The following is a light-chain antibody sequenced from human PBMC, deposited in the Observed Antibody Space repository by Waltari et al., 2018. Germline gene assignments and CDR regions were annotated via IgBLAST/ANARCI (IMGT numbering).Light chain of an antibody. CDR1: QSVSSY. CDR3: QQSYSTTA. CDR2: AAS. J-gene: IGKJ4*01. Sequence: DIQMTQSPSSLSASVGERVTITCRASQSVSSYLNWYQQKPGKAPKLLIYAASSLQSGVPSRFSGSGSGTDFTLIISSLQPEDFATYYCQQSYSTTAFGGGTKVEIK. V-gene: IGKV1-39*01.